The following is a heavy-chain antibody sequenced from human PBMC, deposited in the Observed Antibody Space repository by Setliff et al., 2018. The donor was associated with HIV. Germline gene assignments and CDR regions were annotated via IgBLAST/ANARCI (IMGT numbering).Heavy chain of an antibody. D-gene: IGHD2-8*01. V-gene: IGHV4-4*02. CDR2: IYHSGSA. J-gene: IGHJ5*02. CDR1: GGSISSSNW. Sequence: SETLSLTCAVSGGSISSSNWWSWVRQPPGKGLEWIGEIYHSGSANYNPSLKSRVIISIDKSKNKFSLKVSSVTAADTAVYYCARDAPTVYANGWFDPWGQGTLVTVSS. CDR3: ARDAPTVYANGWFDP.